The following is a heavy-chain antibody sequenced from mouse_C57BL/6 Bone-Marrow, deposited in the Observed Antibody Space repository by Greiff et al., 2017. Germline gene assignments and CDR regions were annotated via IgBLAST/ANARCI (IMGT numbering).Heavy chain of an antibody. J-gene: IGHJ3*01. V-gene: IGHV1-39*01. CDR3: ARVGIYDGYQFAY. Sequence: VQLKESGPELVKPGASVKISCKASGYSFTDYNMNWVKQSNGKSLEWIGVITPNYGTTSYNQKFKGKATLTVDQSSSTAYMQLNSLTSEDSAVYYCARVGIYDGYQFAYWGQGTLVTVSA. CDR1: GYSFTDYN. D-gene: IGHD2-3*01. CDR2: ITPNYGTT.